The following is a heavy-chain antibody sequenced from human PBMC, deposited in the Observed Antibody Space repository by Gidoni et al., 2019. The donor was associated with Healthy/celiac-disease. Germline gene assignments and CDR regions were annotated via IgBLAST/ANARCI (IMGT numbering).Heavy chain of an antibody. CDR3: ARAVSWQHLGY. CDR2: ISAYNGNT. V-gene: IGHV1-18*01. Sequence: QVQLVQSGAEVKKPGASVQVSCKASGYPFTSYGISWVRQAPGQGLEWMGWISAYNGNTKYAQNLQGRVTMTTDTTTSTAYMELRSLRSDDTAVYHCARAVSWQHLGYWGQGTLVTVSS. CDR1: GYPFTSYG. D-gene: IGHD6-13*01. J-gene: IGHJ4*02.